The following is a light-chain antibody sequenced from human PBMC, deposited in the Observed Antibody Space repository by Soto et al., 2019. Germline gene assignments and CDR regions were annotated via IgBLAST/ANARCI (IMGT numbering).Light chain of an antibody. Sequence: QSALTQPASVSGSPGQSITISCTGTSRDVGGYNYVSWYQQHPGKAPKLLIYDVSNRPSVVSNRFSGSKSGNTASLTISGLQAEDEADYYCNSYTSSSNLVFGGGTKVTVL. V-gene: IGLV2-14*01. CDR1: SRDVGGYNY. CDR3: NSYTSSSNLV. J-gene: IGLJ3*02. CDR2: DVS.